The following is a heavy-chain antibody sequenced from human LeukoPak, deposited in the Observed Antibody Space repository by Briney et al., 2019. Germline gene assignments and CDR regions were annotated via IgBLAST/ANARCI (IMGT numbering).Heavy chain of an antibody. V-gene: IGHV4-4*07. Sequence: SETLSLTCTVSGGSISSCYWSWIRQPAGKGVEWIGRIYTSGSTNYNPSLKSRVTMSVVTSKNQFSLKPSSVTAADTAVYYCARDRSLAFDIWGQGTMVTVSS. CDR1: GGSISSCY. CDR3: ARDRSLAFDI. CDR2: IYTSGST. J-gene: IGHJ3*02.